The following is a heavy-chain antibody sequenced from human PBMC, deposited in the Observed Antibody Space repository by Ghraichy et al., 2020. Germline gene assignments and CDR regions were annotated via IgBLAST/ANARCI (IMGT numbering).Heavy chain of an antibody. Sequence: GSLRLSCAASAFTFSSYSMNWVRQAPGKGLEWVSYITSSSSTIYYADSVKGRFTISRDNAKNSLYLQMHSLRDEDTAVYYCARSCDSCYFRSDYWGQGTLVTVSS. CDR1: AFTFSSYS. V-gene: IGHV3-48*02. J-gene: IGHJ4*02. CDR3: ARSCDSCYFRSDY. D-gene: IGHD2-21*01. CDR2: ITSSSSTI.